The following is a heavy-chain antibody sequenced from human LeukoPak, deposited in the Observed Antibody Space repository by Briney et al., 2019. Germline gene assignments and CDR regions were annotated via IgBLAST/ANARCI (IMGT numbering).Heavy chain of an antibody. CDR3: AKGFRRSVVDYYGMDV. D-gene: IGHD5/OR15-5a*01. CDR2: ISGSGGST. J-gene: IGHJ6*02. V-gene: IGHV3-23*01. CDR1: GFTFSSDA. Sequence: GGSLRLSCAASGFTFSSDAMSWVRQAPGEGLEWVSAISGSGGSTYYADSVKGRFTISRDNSNNTLYLQMNSLRAEDTGVYYCAKGFRRSVVDYYGMDVWGQGTTVTVSS.